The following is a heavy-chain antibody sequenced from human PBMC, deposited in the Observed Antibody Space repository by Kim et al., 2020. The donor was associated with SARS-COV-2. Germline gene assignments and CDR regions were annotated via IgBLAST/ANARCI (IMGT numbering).Heavy chain of an antibody. CDR1: GFTFSSYG. CDR2: IWYDGSNK. CDR3: ARGAYQLLSLLDY. Sequence: GGSLRLSCAASGFTFSSYGMHWVRQAPGKGLEWVAVIWYDGSNKYYADSVKGRFTISRDNSKNTLYLQMNSLRAEDTAVYFCARGAYQLLSLLDYWGQGTLVTVSS. J-gene: IGHJ4*02. V-gene: IGHV3-33*01. D-gene: IGHD2-2*01.